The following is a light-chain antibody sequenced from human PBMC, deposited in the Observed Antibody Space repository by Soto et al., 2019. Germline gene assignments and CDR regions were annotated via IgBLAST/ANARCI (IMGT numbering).Light chain of an antibody. V-gene: IGKV3-20*01. Sequence: EIVLTQSPGTLSLSPGERETLSCRASQSFSSSYLAWYQQKPGQAPRLLIYGASSRATGIPDRFSGSGSGTDFTLTISRLEPEDFAVYFCQHYGNSPPFTFGQGTKVDIK. CDR1: QSFSSSY. CDR3: QHYGNSPPFT. J-gene: IGKJ2*01. CDR2: GAS.